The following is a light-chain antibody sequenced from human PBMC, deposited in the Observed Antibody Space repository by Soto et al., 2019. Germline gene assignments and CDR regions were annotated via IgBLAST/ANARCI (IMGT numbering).Light chain of an antibody. J-gene: IGLJ2*01. CDR2: EVS. V-gene: IGLV2-8*01. CDR1: SSDVGGYNY. Sequence: QSALTQPPSASGSPGQSVTISCTGTSSDVGGYNYVSWYQQLPDKAPKLMIYEVSKRPSGVPDRFSGSKSGNTASLTVSGLRAEDEADYYCSSYAGSNNHVVFGGGTKLTVL. CDR3: SSYAGSNNHVV.